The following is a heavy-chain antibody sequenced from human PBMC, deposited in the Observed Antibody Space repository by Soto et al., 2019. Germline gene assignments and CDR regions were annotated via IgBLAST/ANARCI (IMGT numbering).Heavy chain of an antibody. Sequence: GGSLRLSCAASGFTFSSYAMHWVRQAPGKGLEWVAVISYDGSNKYYADSVKGRFTISRDNSKNTLYLQMNSLRAEDTAVYYCARGPDYDILTGVGPIDYWGQGTLVTVSS. D-gene: IGHD3-9*01. J-gene: IGHJ4*02. CDR2: ISYDGSNK. CDR1: GFTFSSYA. CDR3: ARGPDYDILTGVGPIDY. V-gene: IGHV3-30-3*01.